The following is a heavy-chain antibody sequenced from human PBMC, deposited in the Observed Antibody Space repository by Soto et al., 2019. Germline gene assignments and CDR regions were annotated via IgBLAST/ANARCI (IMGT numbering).Heavy chain of an antibody. CDR3: ARGPRHDYGDAYFAD. V-gene: IGHV4-59*01. D-gene: IGHD4-17*01. CDR2: TFDSGST. Sequence: QVRLQESGPGLVKPSETLSLTCTVSGVSISYNYWSWIRQVPGKGLEWIGYTFDSGSTSYNPSLTSRATISGDPSKKQFSLRLTSVTAADTALYYCARGPRHDYGDAYFADWGQGTLVTVSS. CDR1: GVSISYNY. J-gene: IGHJ4*02.